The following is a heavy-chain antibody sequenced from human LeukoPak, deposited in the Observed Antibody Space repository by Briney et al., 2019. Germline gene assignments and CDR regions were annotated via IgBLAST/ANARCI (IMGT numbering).Heavy chain of an antibody. V-gene: IGHV3-53*01. CDR1: GFTVSSNS. CDR3: VRDSTISGWYELGY. CDR2: IYSDNT. D-gene: IGHD6-19*01. J-gene: IGHJ4*02. Sequence: GGSLRLSCTVSGFTVSSNSMSWVRQAPGKGLEWVSFIYSDNTHYSDSVKGRFSISRDNSKNTVSLQMNSLRAEDTAVYFCVRDSTISGWYELGYWGQGTLVTVSS.